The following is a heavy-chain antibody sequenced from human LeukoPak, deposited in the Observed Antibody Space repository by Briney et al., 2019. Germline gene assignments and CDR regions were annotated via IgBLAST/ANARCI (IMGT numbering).Heavy chain of an antibody. Sequence: PSETLSLTCTVSGGSISSGGYYWSWIRQPPGKGLEWIGYIYHSGSTYYNPSLKSRVTISVDRSKNQFSLKLSSVTAADTAVYYCASARGYWNAFDIWGQGTMVTVSS. V-gene: IGHV4-30-2*01. CDR2: IYHSGST. CDR3: ASARGYWNAFDI. J-gene: IGHJ3*02. CDR1: GGSISSGGYY. D-gene: IGHD3-22*01.